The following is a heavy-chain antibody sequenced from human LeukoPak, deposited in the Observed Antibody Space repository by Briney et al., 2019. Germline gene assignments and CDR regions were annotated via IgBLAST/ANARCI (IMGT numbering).Heavy chain of an antibody. V-gene: IGHV4-59*02. D-gene: IGHD3-22*01. CDR2: IYYTGNA. CDR3: ARHHYDSTHDAFDI. Sequence: SETLSLTCTVSSDSVSNYYWSWIRQPPGKGLEWFAYIYYTGNANYNPSLKSRVTISVDTSKNQFSLKLNSVTAADTAVYYCARHHYDSTHDAFDIWGQGTMVTVSS. CDR1: SDSVSNYY. J-gene: IGHJ3*02.